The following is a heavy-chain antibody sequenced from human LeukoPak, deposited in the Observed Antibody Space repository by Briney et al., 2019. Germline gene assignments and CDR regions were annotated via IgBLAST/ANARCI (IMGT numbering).Heavy chain of an antibody. D-gene: IGHD4-17*01. V-gene: IGHV4-31*11. CDR1: GGSISSGGYS. CDR2: IYYSGST. J-gene: IGHJ5*02. CDR3: ARFSHDYGDYGAENWFDP. Sequence: PSQTLSLTCAVSGGSISSGGYSWSWIRQPPGKGLEWIGYIYYSGSTYYNPSLKSRVTISVDTSKNQFSLKLSSVTAADTAVYYCARFSHDYGDYGAENWFDPWGQGTLVTVSS.